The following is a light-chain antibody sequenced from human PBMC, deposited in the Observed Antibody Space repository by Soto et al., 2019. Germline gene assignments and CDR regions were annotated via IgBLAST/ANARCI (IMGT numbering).Light chain of an antibody. CDR1: QNLLYSDGNTY. Sequence: DAVMTQSPLSLPVSLGQSASISCRSSQNLLYSDGNTYLNWFQQRPAQSPRRLIAKVSSRASGVPERLSGSGTGTDFTLRISRVEAEDVEIYYSMQGTHSPYTFGQGTKLEIK. V-gene: IGKV2-30*01. CDR2: KVS. J-gene: IGKJ2*01. CDR3: MQGTHSPYT.